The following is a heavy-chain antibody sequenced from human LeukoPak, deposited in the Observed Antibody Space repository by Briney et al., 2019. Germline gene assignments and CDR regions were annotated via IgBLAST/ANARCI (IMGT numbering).Heavy chain of an antibody. J-gene: IGHJ6*02. D-gene: IGHD6-19*01. Sequence: SETLSLTCAVYGGSFSGYYWSWIRQSPGKGLEWIGEINHSGSTNYNPSLKSRVTISVDTSKNQFSLKLSSVTAADTAVYYCARGPRGIAVAGYYYYYGMDVWGQGTTVTVSS. CDR1: GGSFSGYY. V-gene: IGHV4-34*01. CDR2: INHSGST. CDR3: ARGPRGIAVAGYYYYYGMDV.